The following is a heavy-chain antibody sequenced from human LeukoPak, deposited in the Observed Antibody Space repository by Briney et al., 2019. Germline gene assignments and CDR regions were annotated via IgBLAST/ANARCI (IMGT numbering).Heavy chain of an antibody. V-gene: IGHV4-38-2*02. CDR1: GYSISSGYY. Sequence: PSETLSLTCTVSGYSISSGYYWGWIRQPPGKGLEWIGSIYHSGSTYYNPSLKSRVTISVDTSKNQFSLKLSSVTAADTAVYYCAREYCSGGSCYSDFDYWGQGTLVTVSS. J-gene: IGHJ4*02. CDR2: IYHSGST. CDR3: AREYCSGGSCYSDFDY. D-gene: IGHD2-15*01.